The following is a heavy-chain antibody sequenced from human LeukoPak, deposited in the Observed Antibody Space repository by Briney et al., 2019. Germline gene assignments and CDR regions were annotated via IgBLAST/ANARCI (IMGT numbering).Heavy chain of an antibody. CDR1: GFTFSSYG. V-gene: IGHV3-30*02. D-gene: IGHD1-7*01. CDR2: IRYDGSNK. CDR3: ARGSYWNFFPLDVFDI. J-gene: IGHJ3*02. Sequence: PGGSLRLSCAASGFTFSSYGMHWVRQAPGKGLEWVAFIRYDGSNKYYADSVKGRFTISRDNSKNTLYLQMNSLRAEDTAVYYCARGSYWNFFPLDVFDIWGQGTIVTVSS.